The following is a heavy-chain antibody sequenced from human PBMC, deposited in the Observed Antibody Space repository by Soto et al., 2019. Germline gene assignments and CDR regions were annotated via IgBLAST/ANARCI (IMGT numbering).Heavy chain of an antibody. D-gene: IGHD3-16*02. CDR3: AKDGLYDYVWGSYRYDDYFDY. V-gene: IGHV3-23*01. CDR2: ISGSGGST. CDR1: GFTFSSYA. J-gene: IGHJ4*02. Sequence: GGSLRLSCAASGFTFSSYAMSWVRQAPGKGLEWVSAISGSGGSTYYADSVKGRFTMSRDNSKNTLYLQMNSLRAEDTAVYYCAKDGLYDYVWGSYRYDDYFDYWGQGTLVTVSS.